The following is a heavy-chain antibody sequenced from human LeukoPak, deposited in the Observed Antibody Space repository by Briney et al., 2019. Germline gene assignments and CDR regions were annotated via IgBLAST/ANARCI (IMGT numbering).Heavy chain of an antibody. V-gene: IGHV4-31*03. D-gene: IGHD3-22*01. CDR2: IYYSGST. Sequence: KASETLSLTCTVSGGSVSSRGSYWGWIRQHPGKGLEWIGYIYYSGSTYYNPSLKSRVTISVDTSKNQFSLKLSSVTAADTAVYYCARESYYDSIMTFDDAFDIWGQGTMVTVSS. J-gene: IGHJ3*02. CDR1: GGSVSSRGSY. CDR3: ARESYYDSIMTFDDAFDI.